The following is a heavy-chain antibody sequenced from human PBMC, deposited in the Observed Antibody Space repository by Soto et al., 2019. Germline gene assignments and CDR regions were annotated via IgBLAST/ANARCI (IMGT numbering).Heavy chain of an antibody. CDR1: GFTFSSYS. J-gene: IGHJ4*02. V-gene: IGHV3-48*02. CDR2: ISISSSTM. Sequence: GGSLRLSCAASGFTFSSYSMNWVRLAPGKGLEWVSYISISSSTMYYADSVKGRFTISRDNAKNSLFLHMNSLRDEDTAVYYCARDSTDADSGSYSGDYWGQGTLVTVSS. D-gene: IGHD1-26*01. CDR3: ARDSTDADSGSYSGDY.